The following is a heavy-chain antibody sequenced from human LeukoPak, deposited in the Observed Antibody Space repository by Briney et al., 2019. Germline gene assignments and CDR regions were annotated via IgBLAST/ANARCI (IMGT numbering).Heavy chain of an antibody. D-gene: IGHD3-16*02. CDR3: ARDHGDYVWGSYRHGAFDI. V-gene: IGHV4-34*01. Sequence: SETLSLTCAVYGGPLSGYYWSWIRQPPXXXXEWIGEINXSGSTNYNPSLKSRVTISVDTSKNQFSLKLSSVTAADTAVYYCARDHGDYVWGSYRHGAFDIWGQGTMVTVSS. J-gene: IGHJ3*02. CDR1: GGPLSGYY. CDR2: INXSGST.